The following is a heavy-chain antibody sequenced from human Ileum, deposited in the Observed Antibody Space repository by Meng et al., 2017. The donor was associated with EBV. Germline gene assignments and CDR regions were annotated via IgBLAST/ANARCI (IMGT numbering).Heavy chain of an antibody. CDR2: MSDSGIT. V-gene: IGHV4-4*02. CDR3: AKNGEKYFEY. Sequence: QVHLQESGPGLVNPSGTLSLTCAVSGGSISVINWWSWVRQSPEKGLEWIGEMSDSGITHHNPSLKSRVTISADKSNNQFSLKLTSVTSADTAVYFCAKNGEKYFEYWGQGTLVTVSS. CDR1: GGSISVINW. J-gene: IGHJ4*02.